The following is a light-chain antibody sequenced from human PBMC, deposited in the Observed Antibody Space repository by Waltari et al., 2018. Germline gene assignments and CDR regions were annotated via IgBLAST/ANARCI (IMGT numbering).Light chain of an antibody. V-gene: IGKV3-11*01. CDR2: DAS. CDR3: QHRSNWPRT. J-gene: IGKJ1*01. CDR1: QSVSSY. Sequence: EIVLTQSPATLSLSPGERATLSCRASQSVSSYLAWYQQTPGQAPRLLIFDASNSATGIPARFSGSGSGTDFTLTISSLEREDFAVYYCQHRSNWPRTFGQGTMVEIK.